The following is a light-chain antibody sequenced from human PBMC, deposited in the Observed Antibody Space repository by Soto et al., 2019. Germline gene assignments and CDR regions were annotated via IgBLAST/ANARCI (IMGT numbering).Light chain of an antibody. CDR1: TSDVGSYNY. V-gene: IGLV2-14*01. Sequence: QSALTQPASVSGSPGQSITISCTGTTSDVGSYNYVSWYQENPGKAPKLLVYDVSNRPSGVSNRFSGSKSGNTASLTISGLQPEDEADYYCSSYTSSSTGVFGGGTKLTVL. CDR2: DVS. J-gene: IGLJ3*02. CDR3: SSYTSSSTGV.